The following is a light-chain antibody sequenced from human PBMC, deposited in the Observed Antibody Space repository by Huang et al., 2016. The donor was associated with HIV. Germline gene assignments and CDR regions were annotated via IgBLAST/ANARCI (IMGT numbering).Light chain of an antibody. CDR1: QSVSSN. Sequence: EIVMTQSPATLSVSPGERATLSCRASQSVSSNLAWYQQKPGQAPRLLISAASTRATGIPARFSGSGSGTEFTLTISSLQSEYFAVYYCQQYNNWPRTFGQGTKVEIK. CDR3: QQYNNWPRT. CDR2: AAS. V-gene: IGKV3-15*01. J-gene: IGKJ1*01.